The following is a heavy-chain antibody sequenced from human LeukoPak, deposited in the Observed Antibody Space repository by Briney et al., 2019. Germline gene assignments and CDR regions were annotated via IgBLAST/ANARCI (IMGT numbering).Heavy chain of an antibody. CDR1: GGSISSSSYY. D-gene: IGHD3-10*01. CDR3: ARRYYGLNVRFDY. J-gene: IGHJ4*02. Sequence: PSETLSLTCTVSGGSISSSSYYWGWIRQPPGKGLEWIGSIYYSGSTYYNPSLKSRVTISVDTSKNQFSLKLSSVTAADTAVYYCARRYYGLNVRFDYWGQGTLVTVSS. CDR2: IYYSGST. V-gene: IGHV4-39*01.